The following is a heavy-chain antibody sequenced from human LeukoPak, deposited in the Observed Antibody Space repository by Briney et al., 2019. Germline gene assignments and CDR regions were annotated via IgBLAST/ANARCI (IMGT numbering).Heavy chain of an antibody. J-gene: IGHJ4*02. Sequence: GGSLRLSCAASGFTFSSYSMNWVRQAPGKGLEWVSSISSSSSYINYADSVKGRFTISRDNAKNSLYLQTNSLRAEDTAVYYCARATDGDYVPYWGQGTLVTVSS. V-gene: IGHV3-21*01. CDR2: ISSSSSYI. D-gene: IGHD4-17*01. CDR1: GFTFSSYS. CDR3: ARATDGDYVPY.